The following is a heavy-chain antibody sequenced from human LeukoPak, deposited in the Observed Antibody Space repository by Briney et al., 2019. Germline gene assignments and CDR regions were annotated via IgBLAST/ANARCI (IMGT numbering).Heavy chain of an antibody. V-gene: IGHV3-23*01. Sequence: GGSLRLSRAASGFTFGSFAMSWVRQAPGKGLEWVSSISDTGGNTYYADSMKGRFTISRDNSKNTLYLQMNSLRPEDTALYFCAKDPYYFDGSGYFYEYFLHWGQGTLVTVSS. D-gene: IGHD3-22*01. CDR1: GFTFGSFA. CDR2: ISDTGGNT. CDR3: AKDPYYFDGSGYFYEYFLH. J-gene: IGHJ1*01.